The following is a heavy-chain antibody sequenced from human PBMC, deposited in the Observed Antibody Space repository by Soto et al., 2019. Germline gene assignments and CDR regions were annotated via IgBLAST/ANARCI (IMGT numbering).Heavy chain of an antibody. CDR1: GGSFSGYY. J-gene: IGHJ6*02. CDR2: INHSGST. Sequence: ETLSLTCAVYGGSFSGYYWSWIRQPPGKGLEWIGEINHSGSTNYNPSLKSRVTISVDTSKNQFSLKLSSVTAADTAVYYCARGFWYYTPKGGMDVWGQGTTVTVSS. D-gene: IGHD1-7*01. V-gene: IGHV4-34*01. CDR3: ARGFWYYTPKGGMDV.